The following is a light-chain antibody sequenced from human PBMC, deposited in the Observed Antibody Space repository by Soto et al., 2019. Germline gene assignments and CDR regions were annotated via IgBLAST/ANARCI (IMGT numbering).Light chain of an antibody. CDR3: QQSYSVPLS. V-gene: IGKV1-39*01. Sequence: DIQMTQSPSSLSASVGDRVTITCRASQSIGSYLNWYQHKPGKAPKLLIYAAFSLQSGVPSRFSGSGSGTDFTLPISSLQPEDFATYYCQQSYSVPLSFGQGTNLDIE. CDR1: QSIGSY. CDR2: AAF. J-gene: IGKJ2*01.